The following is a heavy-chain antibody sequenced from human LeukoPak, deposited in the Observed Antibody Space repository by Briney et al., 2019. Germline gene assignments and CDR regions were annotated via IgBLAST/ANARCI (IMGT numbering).Heavy chain of an antibody. CDR3: AIVVAARQGTIDP. V-gene: IGHV3-23*01. CDR2: ISGSGGTT. Sequence: GGSLRLSCAASGFTLSSYAMSWVRQAPGKGLEWVSAISGSGGTTYYAHSVNGRFTISRNNSKSKLYVQRNSLRAEDTAVYYCAIVVAARQGTIDPWGQGTLVTISS. J-gene: IGHJ5*02. CDR1: GFTLSSYA. D-gene: IGHD6-6*01.